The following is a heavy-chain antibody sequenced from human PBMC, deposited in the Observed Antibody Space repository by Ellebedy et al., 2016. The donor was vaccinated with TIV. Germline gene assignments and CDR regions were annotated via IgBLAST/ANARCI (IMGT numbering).Heavy chain of an antibody. D-gene: IGHD4-17*01. CDR1: RGIFSTYA. Sequence: ASVKVSXKASRGIFSTYAISWVRQAPGQGLEWMGGIIPIFGTANYAQKFQGRVTITADKSTSTAYMELSSLRSEDTAVYYCAYGRSTVTLSYYYYGMDVWGQGPRSPSP. V-gene: IGHV1-69*06. CDR3: AYGRSTVTLSYYYYGMDV. J-gene: IGHJ6*02. CDR2: IIPIFGTA.